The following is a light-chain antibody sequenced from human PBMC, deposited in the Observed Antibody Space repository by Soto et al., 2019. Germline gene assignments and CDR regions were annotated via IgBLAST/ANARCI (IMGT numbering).Light chain of an antibody. V-gene: IGKV3-20*01. CDR2: GAS. J-gene: IGKJ1*01. CDR1: QSVSSSY. CDR3: QQYGSSPSWT. Sequence: EIVLTQSPGTLSLSPGERATLSCRASQSVSSSYLAWYQQKPGQAPRLLIYGASSSATVIPDRFSGSGSGTDFTLTISRLEPEDFAVYYCQQYGSSPSWTFGQGTKVEIK.